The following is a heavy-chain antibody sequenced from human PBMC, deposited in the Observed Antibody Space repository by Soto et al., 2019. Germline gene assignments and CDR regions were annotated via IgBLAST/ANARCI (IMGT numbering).Heavy chain of an antibody. V-gene: IGHV3-30*18. CDR1: GFTFSSYG. Sequence: QVQLVESGGGVVQPGRSPRLSCAASGFTFSSYGMHWVRQAPGKGLEWVAVISYDGSNKYYADSVKGRFTISRDNSKNTLYLQMNSLRAEDTAVYYCAKEVIPTVTRGGYYYYGMDVWGQGTTVTVSS. CDR3: AKEVIPTVTRGGYYYYGMDV. D-gene: IGHD4-17*01. J-gene: IGHJ6*02. CDR2: ISYDGSNK.